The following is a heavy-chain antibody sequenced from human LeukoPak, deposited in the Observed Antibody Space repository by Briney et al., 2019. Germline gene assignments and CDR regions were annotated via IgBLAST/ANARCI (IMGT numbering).Heavy chain of an antibody. Sequence: PGRSLRLSCAVSGFTFSVHYMEWVRQPPGKGREWVGRTRTKANSYTTEYAESVKGRFTISRDDSKNSLYLQMNSLKTEDTAVYYCVHPMIVVVKGYAFDIWGQGTMVTVSS. D-gene: IGHD3-22*01. CDR3: VHPMIVVVKGYAFDI. J-gene: IGHJ3*02. CDR1: GFTFSVHY. V-gene: IGHV3-72*01. CDR2: TRTKANSYTT.